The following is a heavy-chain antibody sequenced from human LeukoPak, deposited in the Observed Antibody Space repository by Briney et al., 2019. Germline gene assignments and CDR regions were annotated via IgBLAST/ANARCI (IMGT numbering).Heavy chain of an antibody. CDR3: AKVIGGSSAYDALDI. CDR1: GFTFSSYW. D-gene: IGHD6-6*01. CDR2: NNSDGSST. V-gene: IGHV3-74*01. Sequence: GGSLRLSCAASGFTFSSYWMHWVRQAPGKGLVWVSRNNSDGSSTSYADSVKGRFTISRDNSKNTLYLQMNSLRVEDTAVYYCAKVIGGSSAYDALDIWGQGTMVTVSS. J-gene: IGHJ3*02.